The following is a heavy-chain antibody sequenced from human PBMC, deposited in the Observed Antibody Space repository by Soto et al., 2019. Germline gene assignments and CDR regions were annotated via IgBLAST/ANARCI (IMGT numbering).Heavy chain of an antibody. D-gene: IGHD3-10*01. Sequence: PXETLSLTCTVSGGSISSYYWSWIRQPPGKGLEWIGYIYYSGSTNYNPSLKSRVTISVDTSKNQFSLKLSSVTAADTAVYYCARERTLWFGEAYYHYGMDVWGQGTTVTVSS. J-gene: IGHJ6*02. CDR1: GGSISSYY. CDR2: IYYSGST. V-gene: IGHV4-59*01. CDR3: ARERTLWFGEAYYHYGMDV.